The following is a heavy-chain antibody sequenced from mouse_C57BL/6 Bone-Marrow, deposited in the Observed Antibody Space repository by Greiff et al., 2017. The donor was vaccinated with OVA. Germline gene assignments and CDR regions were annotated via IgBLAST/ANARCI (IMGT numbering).Heavy chain of an antibody. D-gene: IGHD1-1*01. V-gene: IGHV1-50*01. CDR3: ARDYGSPAWFAY. CDR2: IDPSDSYT. Sequence: QLQQPGAELVKPGASVKLSCKASGYTFTSYWMQWVKQRPGQGLEWIGEIDPSDSYTNYNQKFKGKATLTVDTSSSTAYMQLSSLTSEDSAVYYCARDYGSPAWFAYWGQGTLVTVSA. CDR1: GYTFTSYW. J-gene: IGHJ3*01.